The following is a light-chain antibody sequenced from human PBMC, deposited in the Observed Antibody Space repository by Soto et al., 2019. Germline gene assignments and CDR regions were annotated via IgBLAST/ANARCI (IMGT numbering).Light chain of an antibody. CDR1: QTISSY. CDR3: QQSYSTPLT. V-gene: IGKV1-39*01. J-gene: IGKJ4*01. Sequence: DLQMTQSPSSLSASIGDRVTITCRARQTISSYLNWYRQKPGKAPKLLIYAASSLQSGVPSRFSGSGSGTDFTLTISSLQPEDFAPYYCQQSYSTPLTFGGGPKVEI. CDR2: AAS.